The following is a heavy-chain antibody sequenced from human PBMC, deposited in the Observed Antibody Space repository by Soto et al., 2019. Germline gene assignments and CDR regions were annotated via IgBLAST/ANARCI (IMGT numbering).Heavy chain of an antibody. CDR1: GGSISSSSYY. J-gene: IGHJ4*02. D-gene: IGHD1-7*01. CDR2: IYYSGST. V-gene: IGHV4-39*01. CDR3: ARLTLINWNYSVLFDY. Sequence: QLQLQESGPGLVKPSETLSLTCTVSGGSISSSSYYWGWIRQPPGKGLEWIGSIYYSGSTYYNPSLKSRVTISVDTSKNQFSLKLSSVTAADTAVYYCARLTLINWNYSVLFDYWGQGTLVTVSS.